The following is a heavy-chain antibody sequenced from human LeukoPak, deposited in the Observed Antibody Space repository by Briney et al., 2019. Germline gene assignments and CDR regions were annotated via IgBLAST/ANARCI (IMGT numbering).Heavy chain of an antibody. CDR1: GYTFTSYY. CDR2: INPSGSST. Sequence: GASVKVSCKASGYTFTSYYMHWVRQAAGQGLECMGLINPSGSSTSYAQKFQGRLSLTRDMSTSTDYMELSSLRSEDTAVYYCARDNSVGDTAWWFDPWGQGTLVTVSS. CDR3: ARDNSVGDTAWWFDP. D-gene: IGHD1-26*01. J-gene: IGHJ5*02. V-gene: IGHV1-46*01.